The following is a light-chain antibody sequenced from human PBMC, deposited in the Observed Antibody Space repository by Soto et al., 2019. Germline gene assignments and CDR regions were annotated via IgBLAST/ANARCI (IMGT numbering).Light chain of an antibody. CDR2: EVS. Sequence: QSALTQPPSVSGSPGQSVTISCSGTSSDVGSYNRVSWYQQAPGTAPKVMIYEVSNRPSGVPDRFSGSKSCNTASLTISGLQPEDEADYYSSSSTSINTYVFGTGTMVTVL. V-gene: IGLV2-18*02. J-gene: IGLJ1*01. CDR3: SSSTSINTYV. CDR1: SSDVGSYNR.